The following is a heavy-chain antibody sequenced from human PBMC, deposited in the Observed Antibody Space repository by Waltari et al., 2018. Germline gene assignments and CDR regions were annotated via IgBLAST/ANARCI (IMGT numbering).Heavy chain of an antibody. CDR2: IGGTT. CDR3: ARDSGTCRGDNCNHFDY. D-gene: IGHD1-20*01. J-gene: IGHJ4*02. V-gene: IGHV3-48*03. Sequence: EVQLVESGGGLTQPGGSLSLACVASGFIFGSYEMNWVRQAPGKGLEWISYIGGTTHYADSVKGRFTISRDNAKNSLYLQMNSLSAEDTAVYYCARDSGTCRGDNCNHFDYWGPGTLVTVSS. CDR1: GFIFGSYE.